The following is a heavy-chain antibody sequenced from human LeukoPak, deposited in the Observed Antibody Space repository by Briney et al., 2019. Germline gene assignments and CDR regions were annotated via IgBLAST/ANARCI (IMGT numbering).Heavy chain of an antibody. CDR3: ARELNWNPEGAFDAFDI. CDR1: GGSISSYY. D-gene: IGHD1-20*01. CDR2: IYYSGST. J-gene: IGHJ3*02. V-gene: IGHV4-59*01. Sequence: SETLSLTCTVSGGSISSYYWSWIRQPPGKGLEWIGYIYYSGSTNYTPSLKSRVTISVDTSKNQFSLKLSSVTAADTAVYYCARELNWNPEGAFDAFDIWGQGTMVTVSS.